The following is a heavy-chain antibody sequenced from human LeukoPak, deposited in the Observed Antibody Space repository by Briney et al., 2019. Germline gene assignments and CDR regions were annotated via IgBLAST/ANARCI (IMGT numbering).Heavy chain of an antibody. CDR2: IVPIFGTA. J-gene: IGHJ4*02. Sequence: SVKVSCKAPGGSFSRYAIHWVRQAPGQGLEWMGGIVPIFGTANYAQKFQGRVTITADESTSTAYMELSSLRSEDTAVYYCARDRIAARRLTRYYFDYWGQGTLVTVSS. CDR3: ARDRIAARRLTRYYFDY. CDR1: GGSFSRYA. D-gene: IGHD6-6*01. V-gene: IGHV1-69*01.